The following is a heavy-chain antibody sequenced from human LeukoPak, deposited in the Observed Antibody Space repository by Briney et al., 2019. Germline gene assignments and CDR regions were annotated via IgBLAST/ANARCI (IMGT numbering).Heavy chain of an antibody. J-gene: IGHJ3*02. V-gene: IGHV3-48*01. CDR3: ARDKDYASDM. D-gene: IGHD4-11*01. CDR2: INFKSEDI. Sequence: GGSLRLSCAASGVTFSSHNMNWVRQAPGKGLEWISFINFKSEDIRYADSVEGRFIISRDNARKSLYLHMNSLRAEDTAVYYCARDKDYASDMWGQGTMVTVAS. CDR1: GVTFSSHN.